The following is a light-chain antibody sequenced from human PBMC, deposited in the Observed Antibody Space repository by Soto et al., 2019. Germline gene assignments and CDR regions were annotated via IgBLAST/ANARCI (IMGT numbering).Light chain of an antibody. CDR3: QQYYNWPPWT. Sequence: MTQSPSSLSASVGDSVSITCRASQSISTWLAWYQQKPGQAPRLLIYGASTRATGIPARFSGSGSGTEFTLTISSLQSEDFAVYYCQQYYNWPPWTFGQGTKVDIK. J-gene: IGKJ1*01. CDR1: QSISTW. CDR2: GAS. V-gene: IGKV3-15*01.